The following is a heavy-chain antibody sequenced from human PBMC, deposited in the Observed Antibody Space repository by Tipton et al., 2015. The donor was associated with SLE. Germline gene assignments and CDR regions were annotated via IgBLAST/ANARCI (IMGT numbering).Heavy chain of an antibody. Sequence: TLSLTCTVSGDSIISGAYYWSWVRQHPGRGLEWLAYIFYSGSTYYNPSLKSRLNISVDRSNNQFSLKLTSVTAADTAVYSCARQVAGVARDYFDYWGQGTLVTVSS. CDR3: ARQVAGVARDYFDY. V-gene: IGHV4-31*03. D-gene: IGHD2-15*01. CDR2: IFYSGST. CDR1: GDSIISGAYY. J-gene: IGHJ4*02.